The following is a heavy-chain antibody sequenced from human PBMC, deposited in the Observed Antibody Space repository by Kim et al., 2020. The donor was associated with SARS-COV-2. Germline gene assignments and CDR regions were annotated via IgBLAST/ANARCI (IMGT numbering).Heavy chain of an antibody. D-gene: IGHD2-15*01. V-gene: IGHV3-30*18. CDR1: EFTFSSLG. Sequence: GGSLRLSCAAPEFTFSSLGMHWVRQAPGKGLEWMALISYDGSNTYYADSVKGRFTISRDNSKNTLYLQMNSLRAEDTAVYYCANLPYCSGGSCYRGLGHWGQRTLVTVS. CDR3: ANLPYCSGGSCYRGLGH. CDR2: ISYDGSNT. J-gene: IGHJ4*02.